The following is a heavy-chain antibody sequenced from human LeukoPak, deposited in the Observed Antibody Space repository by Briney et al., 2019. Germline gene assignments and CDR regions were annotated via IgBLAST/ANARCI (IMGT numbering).Heavy chain of an antibody. V-gene: IGHV4-59*01. Sequence: SETLSLTCTVSGGSISSYYWSWIRQPPGKGLEWIGYIDYSGSSNSNPSLKSRVTVSVDTSNNQFSLKLSSVTAADTAVYYCARAEQWLVPTRNAFDIWGQGTMVTVSS. CDR3: ARAEQWLVPTRNAFDI. CDR2: IDYSGSS. CDR1: GGSISSYY. D-gene: IGHD6-19*01. J-gene: IGHJ3*02.